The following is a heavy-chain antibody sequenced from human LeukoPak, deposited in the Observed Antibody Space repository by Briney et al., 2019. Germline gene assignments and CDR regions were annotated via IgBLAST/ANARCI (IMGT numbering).Heavy chain of an antibody. J-gene: IGHJ6*03. V-gene: IGHV3-7*03. CDR2: IKQDGSEK. Sequence: QPGGSLRLSCEASGLTFNKYWMTWVRQAPGKGLEWVANIKQDGSEKNYVDSVKGRFTISRDNSKNTLYLQMGSLRAEDMAVYYCARDSRLRYFDWTYYYYYMDVWSKGTTVTVSS. CDR1: GLTFNKYW. CDR3: ARDSRLRYFDWTYYYYYMDV. D-gene: IGHD3-9*01.